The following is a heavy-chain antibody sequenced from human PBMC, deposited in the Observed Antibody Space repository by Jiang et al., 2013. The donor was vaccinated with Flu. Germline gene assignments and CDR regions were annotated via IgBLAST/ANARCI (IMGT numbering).Heavy chain of an antibody. CDR2: IYYNGAT. V-gene: IGHV4-59*08. D-gene: IGHD4/OR15-4a*01. CDR3: ARHQGGTDYGPSTFDY. J-gene: IGHJ4*01. Sequence: GLVKPSETLSLTCSVSGGSINNYYWSWIRQPPGKGLEWIAYIYYNGATNYNPSLKSRVTISVDASKKQFSLKMSSVTAADTAVYYCARHQGGTDYGPSTFDYWGQRTLVTVSS. CDR1: GGSINNYY.